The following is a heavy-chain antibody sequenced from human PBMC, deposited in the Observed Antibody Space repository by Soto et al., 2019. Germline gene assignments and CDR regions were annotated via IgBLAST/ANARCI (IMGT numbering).Heavy chain of an antibody. V-gene: IGHV4-31*03. CDR3: AREFYCGGDCYPNYFDY. J-gene: IGHJ4*02. D-gene: IGHD2-21*02. CDR2: IYYSGST. CDR1: GGSISSGGYY. Sequence: SETLSLTCTVSGGSISSGGYYWSWIRQHPGKGLEWIGYIYYSGSTYYNPSLKSRVTISVDASKNQFSLKLSSVTAADTAVYYCAREFYCGGDCYPNYFDYWGQGTLVTVSS.